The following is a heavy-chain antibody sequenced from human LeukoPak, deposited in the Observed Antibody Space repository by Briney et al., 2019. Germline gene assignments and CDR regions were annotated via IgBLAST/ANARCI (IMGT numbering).Heavy chain of an antibody. V-gene: IGHV3-23*01. Sequence: GASLRLSCAASGFTFSSYAMNWVRQAPRKGLEWVSAISGSGGSTYYADSVKGRFTISRDNSKNTLYLQMNSLRAEDTAVYYCAKVSCDYVWGSYRCPFDYWGQGTLVTVSS. J-gene: IGHJ4*02. CDR2: ISGSGGST. D-gene: IGHD3-16*02. CDR1: GFTFSSYA. CDR3: AKVSCDYVWGSYRCPFDY.